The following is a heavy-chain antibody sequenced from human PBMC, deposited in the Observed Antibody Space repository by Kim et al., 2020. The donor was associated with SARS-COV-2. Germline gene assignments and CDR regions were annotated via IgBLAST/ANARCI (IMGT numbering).Heavy chain of an antibody. CDR2: FSGGGDSR. V-gene: IGHV3-23*01. CDR3: AKDGRGHGDYHWLDS. D-gene: IGHD4-17*01. Sequence: GGSLRLSCAASGFTFSSYAMTWVRQAPGKGLEWVSAFSGGGDSRYYADSVKGRFTISRDNSKNTLYLQMNSLRADDTAVYYCAKDGRGHGDYHWLDSWGQGTLVTVSS. J-gene: IGHJ5*01. CDR1: GFTFSSYA.